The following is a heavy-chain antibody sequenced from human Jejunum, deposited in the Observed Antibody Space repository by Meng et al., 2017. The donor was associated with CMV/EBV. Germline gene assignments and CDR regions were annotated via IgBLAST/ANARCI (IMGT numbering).Heavy chain of an antibody. D-gene: IGHD5-12*01. CDR1: GFNLSNYE. CDR3: ASNLGQWLNWFDP. J-gene: IGHJ5*02. Sequence: SGFNLSNYEMSWVRQAPRKGLEWLSYITSSGDRTYYAESVKGRFTISRDNAKNSLYLQMNSLRAEDTAVYYCASNLGQWLNWFDPWGQGTLVTVSS. CDR2: ITSSGDRT. V-gene: IGHV3-48*03.